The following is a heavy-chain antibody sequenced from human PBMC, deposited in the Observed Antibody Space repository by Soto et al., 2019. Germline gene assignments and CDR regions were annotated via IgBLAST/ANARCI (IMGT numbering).Heavy chain of an antibody. Sequence: SETLSLTCTVSCCSISSSYWSWIRQPPGKGLELIGYIYYSGSTNYNPSLKSRVTISVDTSKNQFSLKLSSVTAADTAVYYCARLGAQEIDPWGQGTLVTVS. CDR3: ARLGAQEIDP. CDR2: IYYSGST. J-gene: IGHJ5*02. CDR1: CCSISSSY. V-gene: IGHV4-59*08. D-gene: IGHD3-16*01.